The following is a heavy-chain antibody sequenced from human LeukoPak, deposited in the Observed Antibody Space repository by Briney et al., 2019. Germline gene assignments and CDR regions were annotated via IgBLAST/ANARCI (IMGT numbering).Heavy chain of an antibody. J-gene: IGHJ4*02. CDR3: AREGVPAACFDY. CDR2: ISAYNGNT. D-gene: IGHD2-2*01. Sequence: ASVKVSCKASGYTFTSYGISWVRQAPGQGLEWMGWISAYNGNTNYAQKFQGRVTMTRDTSTSTVYMELSSLRSEDTAVYYCAREGVPAACFDYWGQGTLVAVSS. CDR1: GYTFTSYG. V-gene: IGHV1-18*01.